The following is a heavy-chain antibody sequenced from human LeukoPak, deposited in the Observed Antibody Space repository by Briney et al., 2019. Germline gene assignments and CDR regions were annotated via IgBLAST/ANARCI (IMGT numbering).Heavy chain of an antibody. D-gene: IGHD3/OR15-3a*01. V-gene: IGHV1-18*01. J-gene: IGHJ5*02. Sequence: ASVKVSCKASGYTFTSYGISWVRQAPGQGLEWMGWISAYNGNTNYAQKLQGRVTMTTDTSTSTAYMELRSLRSDDTAVYYCTTLILMFGRRKRGNYFDPWGQGTLVTVSS. CDR1: GYTFTSYG. CDR3: TTLILMFGRRKRGNYFDP. CDR2: ISAYNGNT.